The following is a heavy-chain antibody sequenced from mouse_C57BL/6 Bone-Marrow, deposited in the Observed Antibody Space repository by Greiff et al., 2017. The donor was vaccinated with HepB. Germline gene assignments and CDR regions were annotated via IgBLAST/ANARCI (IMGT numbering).Heavy chain of an antibody. J-gene: IGHJ1*03. CDR2: IYPRDGST. CDR1: GYTFTDHS. CDR3: ARCGTYWYFDV. Sequence: VKLMESDAELVKPGASVKISCKASGYTFTDHSIHWMKQRPEQGLEWIGYIYPRDGSTKYNEKFKGKATLTADKSSSTAYMQLNSLASEDSAVYFCARCGTYWYFDVWGTGTTVTVSS. V-gene: IGHV1-78*01.